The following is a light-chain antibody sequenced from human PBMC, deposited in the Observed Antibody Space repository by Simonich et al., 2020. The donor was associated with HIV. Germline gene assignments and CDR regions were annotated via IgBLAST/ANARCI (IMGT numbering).Light chain of an antibody. CDR3: QQYNSNYPT. V-gene: IGKV1-5*03. J-gene: IGKJ1*01. CDR1: QSISNY. Sequence: DIQMTQSPSTLSASVGDRVTIACRASQSISNYLAWYQHKPGKAPKLLIYKASTLEGGVPSRFIGSGSGTEFTLTISSLQPDDFATYYCQQYNSNYPTFGQGTKVEIK. CDR2: KAS.